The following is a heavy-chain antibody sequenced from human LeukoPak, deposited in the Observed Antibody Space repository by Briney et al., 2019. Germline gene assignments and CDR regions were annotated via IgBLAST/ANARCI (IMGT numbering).Heavy chain of an antibody. D-gene: IGHD5-24*01. CDR2: LNPNTGHA. V-gene: IGHV1-2*06. Sequence: ASVKVSCKVVAYDFTGYHIHWVRQAPGQGPEWMGRLNPNTGHAVYAFKFQGRVTITRDTSSNTAYMEVTRLTSDDTALYYCAKGRDGADRIVLWGQGTLVTVSS. CDR1: AYDFTGYH. CDR3: AKGRDGADRIVL. J-gene: IGHJ4*02.